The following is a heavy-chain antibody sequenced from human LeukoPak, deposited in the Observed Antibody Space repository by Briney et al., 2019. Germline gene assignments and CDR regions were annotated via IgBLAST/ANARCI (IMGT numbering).Heavy chain of an antibody. D-gene: IGHD2-2*01. Sequence: SETLSLTCAVYGGSFSGYYWSWIRQPPGKGLEWIGEINHSGSTNYNPSLKSRVTISVDTSKNQFSLKLSSVTAADTAVYYCARVPRCSGTTCYRGRYHYGMDVWGQGTTVTVSS. CDR3: ARVPRCSGTTCYRGRYHYGMDV. V-gene: IGHV4-34*01. CDR2: INHSGST. CDR1: GGSFSGYY. J-gene: IGHJ6*02.